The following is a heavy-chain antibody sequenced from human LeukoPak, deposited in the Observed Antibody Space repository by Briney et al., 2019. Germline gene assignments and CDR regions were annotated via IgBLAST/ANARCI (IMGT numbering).Heavy chain of an antibody. V-gene: IGHV1-2*02. Sequence: GASVKVSCTVSGDAFTGYYMHWVRQAPGQGLEWMGGINPNSGGTNYAQKFQGRVTMTRDTSISTAYMALTRLRSDDTAVYYCVPYGSGRDFDCWGQGTQVTVSP. CDR2: INPNSGGT. D-gene: IGHD3-10*01. J-gene: IGHJ4*02. CDR1: GDAFTGYY. CDR3: VPYGSGRDFDC.